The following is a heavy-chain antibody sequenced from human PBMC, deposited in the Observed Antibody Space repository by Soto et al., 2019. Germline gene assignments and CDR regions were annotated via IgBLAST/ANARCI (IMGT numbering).Heavy chain of an antibody. J-gene: IGHJ4*02. CDR1: GYSFTSHY. CDR3: AKQFCLSITCPTTIRRAPIDY. D-gene: IGHD2-2*01. V-gene: IGHV1-46*01. CDR2: IYPGGVNI. Sequence: SVKVSCKAIGYSFTSHYMHWVRQAHGQGLEWMGTIYPGGVNIGYAQKFKGRVTMTKDTSTSTVYMELNSLTSEDTAVYYCAKQFCLSITCPTTIRRAPIDYWGQGALVTVS.